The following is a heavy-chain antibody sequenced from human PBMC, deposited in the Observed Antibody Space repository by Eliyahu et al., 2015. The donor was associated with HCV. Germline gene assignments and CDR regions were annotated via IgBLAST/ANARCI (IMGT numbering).Heavy chain of an antibody. J-gene: IGHJ4*02. Sequence: QVQLXQWGAGLLKXXETLSLTCAVYGGSFXGYYWSWIRQPPGKGLQWIGEINHSGSTNYNPSLKSRVTISVDTSKNQFSLKLSSVTAADTAVYYCARKGSGSYWVHWGQGTLVTVSS. D-gene: IGHD3-10*01. V-gene: IGHV4-34*01. CDR2: INHSGST. CDR3: ARKGSGSYWVH. CDR1: GGSFXGYY.